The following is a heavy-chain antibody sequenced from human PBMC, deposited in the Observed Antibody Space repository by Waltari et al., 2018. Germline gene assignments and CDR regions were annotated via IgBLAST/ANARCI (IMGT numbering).Heavy chain of an antibody. Sequence: EVQLLESGGGLVQPGGSLRLSCAASGFTVRAHSMTWVRQAPGKGLEWVAGISSDGRTYDADSVKGRFTISRDNSKNTLYLQMQSLRAEDTAVYYCEGSGGHWGQGTLVTVSS. J-gene: IGHJ4*02. D-gene: IGHD3-10*01. CDR2: ISSDGRT. CDR1: GFTVRAHS. V-gene: IGHV3-23*01. CDR3: EGSGGH.